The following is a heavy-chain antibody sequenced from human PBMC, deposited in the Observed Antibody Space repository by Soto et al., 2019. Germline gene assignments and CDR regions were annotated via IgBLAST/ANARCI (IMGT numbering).Heavy chain of an antibody. CDR3: AKWSYLDY. CDR1: GFSVASFA. Sequence: HGGSLRICCTTSGFSVASFAMTWVRQAPGKGLEWVATISGSDGKTYYADSVKGRFSISRDTSRNTLYLQMNSLRADDTAIYYCAKWSYLDYWGQGALVTVPS. V-gene: IGHV3-23*01. CDR2: ISGSDGKT. D-gene: IGHD3-3*01. J-gene: IGHJ4*02.